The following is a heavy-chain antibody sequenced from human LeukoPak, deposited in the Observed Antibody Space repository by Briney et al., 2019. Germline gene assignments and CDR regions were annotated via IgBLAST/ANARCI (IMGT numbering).Heavy chain of an antibody. J-gene: IGHJ1*01. CDR1: GYTFTGYY. V-gene: IGHV1-2*02. CDR2: INPNSGGT. CDR3: AGSANCSSTSCSLRH. Sequence: ASVKVSCKASGYTFTGYYMHWVRQAPGQGLEWMGWINPNSGGTNYAQKFQGRVTMTRDTSISTAYMELSRLRSDDTAVYYCAGSANCSSTSCSLRHWGQGTLVTVSS. D-gene: IGHD2-2*01.